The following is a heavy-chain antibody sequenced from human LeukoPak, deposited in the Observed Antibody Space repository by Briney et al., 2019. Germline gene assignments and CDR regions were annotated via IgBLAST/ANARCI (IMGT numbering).Heavy chain of an antibody. J-gene: IGHJ1*01. CDR1: GYTFTSYY. D-gene: IGHD2-2*01. CDR3: ARGRKSGYCSSTSCLEYFQH. Sequence: GASVKVSCKASGYTFTSYYMHWVRQAPGQGLEWMGIINPSGGSTSYAQRFQGRVTMTRDTSTSTVYMELSSLRSGDTAVYYCARGRKSGYCSSTSCLEYFQHWGQGTLVTVSS. V-gene: IGHV1-46*01. CDR2: INPSGGST.